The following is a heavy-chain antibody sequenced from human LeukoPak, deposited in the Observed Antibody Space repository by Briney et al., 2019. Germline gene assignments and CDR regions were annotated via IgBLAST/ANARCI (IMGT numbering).Heavy chain of an antibody. D-gene: IGHD5-18*01. V-gene: IGHV3-30*18. J-gene: IGHJ4*02. CDR3: AKERHWGYSYGYFGY. Sequence: GRSLRLSCAASGFTFSSYGMHWVRQAPGKGLEWEAVISYDGSNKYYADSVKGRFTISRDNSKNTLYLQMNSLRAEDTAVYYCAKERHWGYSYGYFGYWGQGTLVTVSS. CDR2: ISYDGSNK. CDR1: GFTFSSYG.